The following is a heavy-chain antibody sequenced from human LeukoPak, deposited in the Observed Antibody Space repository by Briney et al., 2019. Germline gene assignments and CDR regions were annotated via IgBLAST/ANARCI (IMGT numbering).Heavy chain of an antibody. V-gene: IGHV7-4-1*02. CDR3: ARDYFDWSIDY. Sequence: GASVKVSCNASGGTFSSYAISWVRQAPGQGLEWMGWINTNTGNPTYAQGFTGRFVFSLDTSVSTAYLQISSLKAEDTAVYYCARDYFDWSIDYWGQGTLVTVSS. J-gene: IGHJ4*02. CDR2: INTNTGNP. D-gene: IGHD3-9*01. CDR1: GGTFSSYA.